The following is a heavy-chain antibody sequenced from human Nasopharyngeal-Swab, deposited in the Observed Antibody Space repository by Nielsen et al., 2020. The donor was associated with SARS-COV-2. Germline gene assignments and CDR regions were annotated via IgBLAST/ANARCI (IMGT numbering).Heavy chain of an antibody. V-gene: IGHV3-7*04. CDR2: IRQDGGEI. CDR3: ARAIGALVAY. D-gene: IGHD2-15*01. J-gene: IGHJ4*02. Sequence: VRPFPGEGVEGVANIRQDGGEIYYVDSVKGRFTISRDNAKNALYLQMNSLRAEDTAVYYCARAIGALVAYWGQGTLVTVSS.